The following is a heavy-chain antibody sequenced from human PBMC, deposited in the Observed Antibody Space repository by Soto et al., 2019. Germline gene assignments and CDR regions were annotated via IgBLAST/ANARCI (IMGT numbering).Heavy chain of an antibody. D-gene: IGHD1-7*01. V-gene: IGHV4-4*02. CDR3: ARYLELLESYFDY. Sequence: PSETLSLTCAVSGGSISSSNWWSWVRQPPGKGLEWIGEIYHSGSTNYNPSLKSRVTISVDKSKNQFSLKLSSVTAADTAVYYCARYLELLESYFDYWGQGTLVTVS. J-gene: IGHJ4*02. CDR1: GGSISSSNW. CDR2: IYHSGST.